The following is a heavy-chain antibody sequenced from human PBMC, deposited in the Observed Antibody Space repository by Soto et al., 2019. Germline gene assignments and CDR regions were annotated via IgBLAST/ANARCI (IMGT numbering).Heavy chain of an antibody. J-gene: IGHJ4*02. CDR2: ISYDGSNK. Sequence: PGGSLRLSCAASGFTFSSYAMHWVRQAPGKGLEWVAVISYDGSNKYYADSVKGRFTISRDNSKNTLYLQMNSLRAEDTAVYYCARGRYFDWLNYWGQGTLVTVSS. CDR3: ARGRYFDWLNY. V-gene: IGHV3-30-3*01. D-gene: IGHD3-9*01. CDR1: GFTFSSYA.